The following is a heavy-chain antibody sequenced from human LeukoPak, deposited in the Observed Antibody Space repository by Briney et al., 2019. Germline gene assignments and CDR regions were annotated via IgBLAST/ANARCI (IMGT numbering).Heavy chain of an antibody. J-gene: IGHJ4*02. CDR1: GGSLSGYY. CDR3: VRESGDLGKTYDS. Sequence: SETLSLTCAVFGGSLSGYYWSWIRQPPGKALEWVGSVFYSGTTYYNPSLKSRVIISLDTPKNQFSLNLSSVTAADTAVYYCVRESGDLGKTYDSWGQGTLVTVSS. D-gene: IGHD7-27*01. CDR2: VFYSGTT. V-gene: IGHV4-34*12.